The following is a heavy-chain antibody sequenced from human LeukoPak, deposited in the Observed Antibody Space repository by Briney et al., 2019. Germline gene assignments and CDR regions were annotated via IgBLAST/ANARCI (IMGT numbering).Heavy chain of an antibody. Sequence: GGSLRLSCEASGFTFSDYGIHWVRQTPDKALEWVALSWYDGSKAYYADSVKGRFTITRDISKDTLYLEMNSLRAEDTAVYYCAKVAGSGSYYNGFDSWGQGTLVTVSS. CDR1: GFTFSDYG. CDR3: AKVAGSGSYYNGFDS. CDR2: SWYDGSKA. J-gene: IGHJ4*02. D-gene: IGHD3-10*01. V-gene: IGHV3-33*06.